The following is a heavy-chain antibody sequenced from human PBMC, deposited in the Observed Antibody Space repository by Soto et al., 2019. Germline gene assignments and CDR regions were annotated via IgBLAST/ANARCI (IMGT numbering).Heavy chain of an antibody. CDR2: ILNTGSP. Sequence: SETLSLTCSVSGASIYNGGYFWSWIRQSPGKGLEWIGHILNTGSPYSNPSLKSRVTISADTSMNQFSLALTSVTAADTAVYYCSRDDSDWFFNWGRGTLVTVSS. D-gene: IGHD3-9*01. J-gene: IGHJ4*02. CDR3: SRDDSDWFFN. V-gene: IGHV4-30-4*01. CDR1: GASIYNGGYF.